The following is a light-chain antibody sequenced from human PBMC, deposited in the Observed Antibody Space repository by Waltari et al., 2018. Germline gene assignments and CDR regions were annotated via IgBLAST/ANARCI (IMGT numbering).Light chain of an antibody. CDR3: QQYGRTPRP. Sequence: EIVLTQSPGTLSLSPGERATLSCRASQSVSSSYLAWYQQKPGQAPRLLIYGASSRATGIPDRFSGSGSGTDFTLTISRLEPEDFAVYYCQQYGRTPRPFGGGTKVEI. J-gene: IGKJ4*01. CDR1: QSVSSSY. V-gene: IGKV3-20*01. CDR2: GAS.